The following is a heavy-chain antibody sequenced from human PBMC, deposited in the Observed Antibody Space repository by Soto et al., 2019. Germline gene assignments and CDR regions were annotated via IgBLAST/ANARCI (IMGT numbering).Heavy chain of an antibody. CDR1: GFTFSSYA. CDR2: ISYDGSNK. D-gene: IGHD3-9*01. Sequence: QVQLVESGGGVVQPGRSLRLSCAASGFTFSSYAMHWVRQAPGKGLEWVAVISYDGSNKYYADSVKGRFTISRDNSKNTLYLHMNSLRAEDTAVYYCARVLRYFDWLSTYYYGMDVWGQGTTVTVSS. CDR3: ARVLRYFDWLSTYYYGMDV. V-gene: IGHV3-30-3*01. J-gene: IGHJ6*02.